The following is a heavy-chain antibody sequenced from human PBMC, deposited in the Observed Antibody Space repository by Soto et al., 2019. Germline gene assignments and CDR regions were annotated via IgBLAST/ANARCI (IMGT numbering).Heavy chain of an antibody. V-gene: IGHV4-4*02. CDR1: CGSISSSNW. D-gene: IGHD3-3*01. Sequence: PSETLSLTCAVSCGSISSSNWFSWVRQPPGKLLYWIGEIYHSGITNYNPSLNSRVTISVDKSKNQFSLKLSSVTAADTAVYYCARATTYYDFWSGYYTRHYYYGMDVWGQGTTVTVSS. CDR2: IYHSGIT. J-gene: IGHJ6*02. CDR3: ARATTYYDFWSGYYTRHYYYGMDV.